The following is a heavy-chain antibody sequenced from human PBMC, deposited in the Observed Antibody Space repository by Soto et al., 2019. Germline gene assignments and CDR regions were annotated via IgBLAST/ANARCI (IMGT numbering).Heavy chain of an antibody. J-gene: IGHJ4*01. D-gene: IGHD2-15*01. CDR2: IKSKNDGGTT. V-gene: IGHV3-15*07. CDR3: AADLPGHGGGYKFDY. CDR1: GFTFITAW. Sequence: PGGSLRLSCAASGFTFITAWMNWVRQAPGKGLEWVGRIKSKNDGGTTDYAAPVKGRFTISRDDSKNTVYLQMNSLRTEDTALYYCAADLPGHGGGYKFDYWGQGTPVTVSS.